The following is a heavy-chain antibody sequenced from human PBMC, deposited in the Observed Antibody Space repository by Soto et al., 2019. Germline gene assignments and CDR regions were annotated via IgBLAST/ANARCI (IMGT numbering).Heavy chain of an antibody. J-gene: IGHJ4*02. CDR3: VRGSKDSYPGNRIFDF. CDR2: ITDTGGDA. D-gene: IGHD3-10*01. V-gene: IGHV3-23*01. Sequence: EVQLLESGGDLIQPGGSLRLSCVASGLTFGSRAMSWVGQPPGEGLEWSSTITDTGGDAKYADSVRGRFAISRDNSKNTLYLQMSALRAEDSAIYFCVRGSKDSYPGNRIFDFWGRGTLVTVSS. CDR1: GLTFGSRA.